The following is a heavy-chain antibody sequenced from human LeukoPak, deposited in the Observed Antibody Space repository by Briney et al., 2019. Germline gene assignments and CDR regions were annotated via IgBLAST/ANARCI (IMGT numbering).Heavy chain of an antibody. CDR1: GDSISNSYY. Sequence: SETLSLTCTVSGDSISNSYYWGWIRQPPGKGLEWIGTIYYIGSTYYNPSLKSRVTISVDKSKNQFSLKLSSVTAADTAVYYCARRITIFGVVRAMDYWGQGTLVTVSS. CDR3: ARRITIFGVVRAMDY. J-gene: IGHJ4*02. CDR2: IYYIGST. V-gene: IGHV4-39*07. D-gene: IGHD3-3*01.